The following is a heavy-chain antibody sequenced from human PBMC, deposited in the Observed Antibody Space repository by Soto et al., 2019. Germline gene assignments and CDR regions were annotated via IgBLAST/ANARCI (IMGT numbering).Heavy chain of an antibody. D-gene: IGHD3-22*01. CDR2: IYWDDDK. CDR3: AHKGYYYDSSGYVY. J-gene: IGHJ4*02. CDR1: GFSLDTHGVR. V-gene: IGHV2-5*02. Sequence: GSGPTLVNPTQTLTLTCTFSGFSLDTHGVRVGWIRQPPGKALEWLAFIYWDDDKRYSSSLQSRLTITKDTSRNQVVLTLTNVDPVDTATYYCAHKGYYYDSSGYVYWGQGTLVTVSS.